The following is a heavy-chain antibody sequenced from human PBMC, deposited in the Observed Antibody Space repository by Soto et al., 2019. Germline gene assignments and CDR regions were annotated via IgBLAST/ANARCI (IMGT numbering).Heavy chain of an antibody. CDR2: ISHDGSNK. V-gene: IGHV3-30*18. D-gene: IGHD6-13*01. J-gene: IGHJ3*02. Sequence: QVQLVESGGAVVQPGRSLRLSCAASGFTFSTYAMHWVRQAPGKGLEWVAAISHDGSNKYCVDSVKGRFTVSKDNSKNTLFLKMNSLRAVGTAMYYCAKVVGQQLGRLGFDIWGQGTMVTVSS. CDR3: AKVVGQQLGRLGFDI. CDR1: GFTFSTYA.